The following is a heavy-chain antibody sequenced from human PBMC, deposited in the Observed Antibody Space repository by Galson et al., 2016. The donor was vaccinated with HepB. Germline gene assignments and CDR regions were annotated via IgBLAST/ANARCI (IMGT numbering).Heavy chain of an antibody. V-gene: IGHV4-39*01. D-gene: IGHD6-19*01. Sequence: SETLSLTCTVSGVSISTTDFYWSWLRQRPGKGLEWIAYRYSGGNTYSNPSLESRISVSTDPSKGQFSLKLTSVTAADTAIYYCATIRDGSIGGWADGGFDYWGQGTLVTVSS. J-gene: IGHJ4*02. CDR2: RYSGGNT. CDR1: GVSISTTDFY. CDR3: ATIRDGSIGGWADGGFDY.